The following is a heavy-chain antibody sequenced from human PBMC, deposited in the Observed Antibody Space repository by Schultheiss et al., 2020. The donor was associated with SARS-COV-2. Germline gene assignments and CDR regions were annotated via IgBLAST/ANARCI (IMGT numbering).Heavy chain of an antibody. D-gene: IGHD4-23*01. J-gene: IGHJ4*02. CDR3: ARRRSDGNWYLDT. Sequence: SETLSLTCIVSGGSISSNGPYWSWIRQAPGKGLECIGYIYSSGSANYNPSLKSRVTISVDTSKNQFSLKLTSVTAADTAIYYCARRRSDGNWYLDTWGPGTLVTVSS. CDR2: IYSSGSA. CDR1: GGSISSNGPY. V-gene: IGHV4-61*05.